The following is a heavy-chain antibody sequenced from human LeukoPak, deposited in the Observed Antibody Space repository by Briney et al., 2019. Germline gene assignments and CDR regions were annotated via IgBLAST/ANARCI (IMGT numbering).Heavy chain of an antibody. CDR2: IYYSGST. V-gene: IGHV4-59*08. CDR3: ARGRGCSSTSCAHNWFDP. CDR1: GGSISSYY. J-gene: IGHJ5*02. D-gene: IGHD2-2*01. Sequence: PSETLSLTCTVSGGSISSYYWSWIRQPPGKGLEWIGYIYYSGSTNYNPSLKSRVTISVDTSKNQFSLKLSSVTAADTAVYYCARGRGCSSTSCAHNWFDPWGQGTLVTVSS.